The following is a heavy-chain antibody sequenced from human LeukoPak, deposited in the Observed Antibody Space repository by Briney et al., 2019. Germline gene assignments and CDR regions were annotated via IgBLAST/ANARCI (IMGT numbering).Heavy chain of an antibody. Sequence: SETLSLTCAVYGGSFSGYYWSWIRQPPGKGLEWIGEINHSGSTNYNPSLKSRVTISVDTSKNQFSLKLSSVTAADTAVYYCAGGWYGREFDYWGRGTLVTVSS. CDR1: GGSFSGYY. V-gene: IGHV4-34*01. CDR2: INHSGST. J-gene: IGHJ4*02. D-gene: IGHD6-25*01. CDR3: AGGWYGREFDY.